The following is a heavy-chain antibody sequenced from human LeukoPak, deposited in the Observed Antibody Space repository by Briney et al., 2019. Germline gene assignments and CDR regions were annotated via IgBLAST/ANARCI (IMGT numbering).Heavy chain of an antibody. J-gene: IGHJ4*02. D-gene: IGHD3-22*01. CDR2: IYYSGST. Sequence: SETLSLTCTVSGGSISSGGYYWSWIRQHPGKGLEWIGYIYYSGSTYYNPSLKSRVTISVDTSKNQFSLKLSSVTAADTAVYYCARCYYDSSGYYYSHFDYWGQGTLVTVSS. CDR3: ARCYYDSSGYYYSHFDY. CDR1: GGSISSGGYY. V-gene: IGHV4-31*03.